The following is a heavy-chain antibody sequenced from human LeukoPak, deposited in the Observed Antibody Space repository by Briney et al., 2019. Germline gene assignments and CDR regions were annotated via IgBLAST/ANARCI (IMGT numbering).Heavy chain of an antibody. V-gene: IGHV1-8*03. CDR2: MNPNSGNT. J-gene: IGHJ4*02. CDR1: GYTFTGYY. D-gene: IGHD3-16*02. Sequence: GASVKVSCKASGYTFTGYYMHWVRQAPGQGLEWMGWMNPNSGNTGYAQKFLGRVTITTNTSISTAYMELSSLRSEDTAVYYCATARVRLGELSLPEVRDDWGQGTLISVSS. CDR3: ATARVRLGELSLPEVRDD.